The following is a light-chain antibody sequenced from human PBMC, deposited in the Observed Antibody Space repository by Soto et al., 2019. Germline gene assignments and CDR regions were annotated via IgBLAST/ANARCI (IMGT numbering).Light chain of an antibody. CDR2: DAS. CDR3: QQRYNWPLT. Sequence: EFVLTQSPGTLSLSPGERATLSCRASQTVRNSYLAWYQQKPGQAPRLLIYDASSRATGIPDRFSGGGSGTDFTLTISRLEPEDFAVYYCQQRYNWPLTFGGGTKVDIK. V-gene: IGKV3D-20*02. J-gene: IGKJ4*02. CDR1: QTVRNSY.